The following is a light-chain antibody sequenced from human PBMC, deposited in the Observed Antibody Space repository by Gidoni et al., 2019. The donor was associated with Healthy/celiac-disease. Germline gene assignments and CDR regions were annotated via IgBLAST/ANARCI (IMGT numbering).Light chain of an antibody. CDR2: AAS. Sequence: DIQMTQSPSSLSASVGDRVTITCRPSQSISSYLNWYQQKPGKAPKLLIYAASSLQSGVPSRFSGSGSGTDFTLTISSLQPEDFATYYCQQSYSTLFTFGPGTKVDIK. CDR3: QQSYSTLFT. V-gene: IGKV1-39*01. CDR1: QSISSY. J-gene: IGKJ3*01.